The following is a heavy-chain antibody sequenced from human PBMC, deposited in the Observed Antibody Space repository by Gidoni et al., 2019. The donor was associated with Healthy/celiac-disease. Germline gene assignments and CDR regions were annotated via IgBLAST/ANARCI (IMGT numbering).Heavy chain of an antibody. J-gene: IGHJ5*02. CDR2: IIPIFGTA. Sequence: QVQLVQSGAEVKKPGSSVKVSCKASGRTFSSYAIRWVRQAPGQGLEWMGGIIPIFGTANYAQKFQGRVTITADESTSTAYMELSSLRSEDTAVYYCARDIAIIEGGYEYNWFDPWGQGTLVTVSS. CDR3: ARDIAIIEGGYEYNWFDP. D-gene: IGHD5-12*01. V-gene: IGHV1-69*01. CDR1: GRTFSSYA.